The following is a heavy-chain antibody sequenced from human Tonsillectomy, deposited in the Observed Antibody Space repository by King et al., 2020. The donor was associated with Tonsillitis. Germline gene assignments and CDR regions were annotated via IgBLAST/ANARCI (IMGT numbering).Heavy chain of an antibody. CDR1: GFTFSSYA. CDR2: ISYDGSKK. D-gene: IGHD6-6*01. CDR3: ARDLSRAEYYFDN. V-gene: IGHV3-30*04. J-gene: IGHJ4*02. Sequence: VQLVESGGGVVQPGRSLRLSCAASGFTFSSYAMHWVRQAPGKGLEWVAVISYDGSKKYSADSVKGRFTISRDNSKNTLHLQMNSLRAEDTAVYYCARDLSRAEYYFDNWGQGTLVTVSS.